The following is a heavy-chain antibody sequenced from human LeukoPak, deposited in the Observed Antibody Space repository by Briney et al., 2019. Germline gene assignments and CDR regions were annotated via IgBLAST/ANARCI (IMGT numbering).Heavy chain of an antibody. V-gene: IGHV4-59*08. J-gene: IGHJ4*02. CDR1: GGSISSYY. Sequence: SETLSLTCTVSGGSISSYYWSWIRQPPGKGLEWIGYIYYSGSTNYNPSLKSRVTISVDTSKNQFSLTLSSVTAADTAVYYCARHGAAAYLDYWGQGTRVTVSS. CDR2: IYYSGST. D-gene: IGHD6-13*01. CDR3: ARHGAAAYLDY.